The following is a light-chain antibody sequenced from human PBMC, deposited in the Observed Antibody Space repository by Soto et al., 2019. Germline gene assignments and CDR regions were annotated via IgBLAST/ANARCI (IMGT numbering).Light chain of an antibody. J-gene: IGLJ2*01. CDR3: AAWDDSMNGL. V-gene: IGLV1-44*01. CDR2: CNN. CDR1: SSNIGSNA. Sequence: QSVLTQPPSASGTPGQRVTISCSGSSSNIGSNAVNWYQQLPGTAPKLLIYCNNHRPSGVPDRFSGSKSGPSASLAISRLQSADEADYYCAAWDDSMNGLFGGGTKLTVL.